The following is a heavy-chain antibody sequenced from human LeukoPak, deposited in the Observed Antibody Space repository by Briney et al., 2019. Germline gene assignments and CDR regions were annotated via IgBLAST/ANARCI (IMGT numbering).Heavy chain of an antibody. V-gene: IGHV3-64D*06. D-gene: IGHD1-14*01. J-gene: IGHJ4*02. Sequence: PGGSLRLSCSASGFTFSSYAMHWVRQAPGKGLEYASAISSNGGSTYYADSVKGRFTISRDNSKNTLYLQMSSLRAEDTAVYYCVKSTGFDYWGQGTLVTVSS. CDR3: VKSTGFDY. CDR2: ISSNGGST. CDR1: GFTFSSYA.